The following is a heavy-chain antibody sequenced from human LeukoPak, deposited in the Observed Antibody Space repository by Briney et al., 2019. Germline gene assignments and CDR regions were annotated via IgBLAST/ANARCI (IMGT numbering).Heavy chain of an antibody. V-gene: IGHV4-34*01. CDR2: INHSGST. CDR3: ARVSPPSGDAFDI. J-gene: IGHJ3*02. Sequence: PSETLSLTCAVYGGSFSGYYWSWIRQPPATGLEWIGEINHSGSTNYNPSLKSRVTISVDTSKNQFSLKLSSVTAADTAVYYCARVSPPSGDAFDIWGQGTMVTVSS. CDR1: GGSFSGYY. D-gene: IGHD3-3*02.